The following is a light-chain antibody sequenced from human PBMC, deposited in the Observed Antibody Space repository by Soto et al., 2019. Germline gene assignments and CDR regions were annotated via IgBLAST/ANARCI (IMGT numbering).Light chain of an antibody. Sequence: ENVLTQSPATLYLSPGERATLSCGASQSVSSSYLAWYQQKPGLAPRLLMYDTSTRATGVPDRFSGSGSGTDFTLTISRLEHEDFAVYFCQQYGSSPRTFGQGTKVEIK. V-gene: IGKV3D-20*01. J-gene: IGKJ1*01. CDR3: QQYGSSPRT. CDR2: DTS. CDR1: QSVSSSY.